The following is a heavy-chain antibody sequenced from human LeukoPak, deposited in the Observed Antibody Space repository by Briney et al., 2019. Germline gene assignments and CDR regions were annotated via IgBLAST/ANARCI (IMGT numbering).Heavy chain of an antibody. J-gene: IGHJ5*02. CDR1: GYTFTGYY. CDR2: INPSGGST. D-gene: IGHD4-17*01. Sequence: ASVKVSCKASGYTFTGYYMHWVRQAPGQGLEWMGRINPSGGSTSYAQKFQGRVTMTRDTSTSTVYMELSSLRSEDTAVYYCARPKTTVTTAQDQRYSGDWFDPWGQGTLVTVSS. V-gene: IGHV1-46*01. CDR3: ARPKTTVTTAQDQRYSGDWFDP.